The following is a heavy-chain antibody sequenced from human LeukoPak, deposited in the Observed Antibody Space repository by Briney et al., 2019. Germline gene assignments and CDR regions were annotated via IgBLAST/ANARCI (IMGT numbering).Heavy chain of an antibody. V-gene: IGHV1-18*01. CDR2: ISAYNGNT. CDR1: SYTFTSYG. Sequence: ASVKVSCKASSYTFTSYGISWVRQAPGQGLEWMGWISAYNGNTNYAQKLQGRVTMTTDTSTSTAYMELRSLRSDDTAVYYCARTITIFGVVPGDYWGQGTLVTVSS. D-gene: IGHD3-3*01. J-gene: IGHJ4*02. CDR3: ARTITIFGVVPGDY.